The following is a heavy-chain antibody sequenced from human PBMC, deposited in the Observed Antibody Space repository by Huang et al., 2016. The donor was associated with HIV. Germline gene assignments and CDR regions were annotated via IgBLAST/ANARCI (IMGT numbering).Heavy chain of an antibody. J-gene: IGHJ4*02. CDR2: ISTDGTIK. V-gene: IGHV3-30*01. CDR3: ARTGSYYYGSGIYHFGDY. D-gene: IGHD3-10*01. Sequence: QVQLVESGGGVVQPGRSLSLSCAASGFAFRSFAMHWIRQATGKGLQWLEVISTDGTIKNYADSVRGRFTISRDNSKGTVYLQMNSLRPEDTAVYSCARTGSYYYGSGIYHFGDYWGQGTLVTVSS. CDR1: GFAFRSFA.